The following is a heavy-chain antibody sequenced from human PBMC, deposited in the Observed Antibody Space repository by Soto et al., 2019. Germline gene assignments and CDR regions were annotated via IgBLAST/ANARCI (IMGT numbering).Heavy chain of an antibody. CDR1: GFTFSSYG. D-gene: IGHD3-3*01. Sequence: QVQLVESGGGVVQPGRSLRLSCAASGFTFSSYGMHWVRQAPGKGLEWVAVIWYDGSNKYYADSVKGRFTISRDNSKNTLYLQMNSLRAEDMAVYYCARDLRVTIFGVVSPMYYYGMDVWGQGTTVTVSS. CDR2: IWYDGSNK. V-gene: IGHV3-33*01. CDR3: ARDLRVTIFGVVSPMYYYGMDV. J-gene: IGHJ6*02.